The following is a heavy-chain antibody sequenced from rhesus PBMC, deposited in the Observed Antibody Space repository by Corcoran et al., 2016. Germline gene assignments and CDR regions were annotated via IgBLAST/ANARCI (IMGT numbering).Heavy chain of an antibody. J-gene: IGHJ4*01. D-gene: IGHD6-31*01. CDR1: GGSVRGGSN. CDR3: GRSGAATGAY. CDR2: LSDSGAN. Sequence: QVQLQESGPGLVKPSETLSLTCSVSGGSVRGGSNWNWIRQSPGKGLEWIGYLSDSGANYYNASLKNRVTISKDMSKNQFSLRLTSVTAADTAVYYCGRSGAATGAYWGQGVLVTVSS. V-gene: IGHV4-76*01.